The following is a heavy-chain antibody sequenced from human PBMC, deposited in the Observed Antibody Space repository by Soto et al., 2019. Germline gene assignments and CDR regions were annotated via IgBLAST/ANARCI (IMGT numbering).Heavy chain of an antibody. Sequence: SETLSLTCTVSGGSISSGGYYWSWIRQHPGKGLEWIGYIYYSGSTYYNPSLKSRVTISVDTSKNQFSLKLSSVTAADTAVYYCACRWFGESDGLEYYFDYWGQGTLVTVSS. CDR2: IYYSGST. D-gene: IGHD3-10*01. CDR1: GGSISSGGYY. V-gene: IGHV4-31*03. CDR3: ACRWFGESDGLEYYFDY. J-gene: IGHJ4*02.